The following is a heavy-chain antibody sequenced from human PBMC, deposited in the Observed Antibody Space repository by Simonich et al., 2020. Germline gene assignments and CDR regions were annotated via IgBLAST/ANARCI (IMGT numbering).Heavy chain of an antibody. CDR2: INHSGST. CDR1: GGSFSGYY. J-gene: IGHJ6*04. D-gene: IGHD2-8*01. CDR3: ARDRCTNGVCLDV. V-gene: IGHV4-34*01. Sequence: QVQLQQWGAGLLKPSETLSLTCAGYGGSFSGYYWSWIRPPPGKGLEWIGEINHSGSTTYDPSLKSRVTISVDTSKNQFSLKLSSVTAADTAVYYCARDRCTNGVCLDVWGKGTTVTVSS.